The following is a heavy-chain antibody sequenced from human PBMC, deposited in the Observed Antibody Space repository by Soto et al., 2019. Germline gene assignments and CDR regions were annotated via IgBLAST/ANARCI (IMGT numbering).Heavy chain of an antibody. CDR1: GGTFSSYT. V-gene: IGHV1-69*02. CDR3: ARVEERGIDY. Sequence: QVQLVQSGAEVKKPGSSVKVSCKASGGTFSSYTISWVRQAPGQGLEWMGRIIPILGIANYAQKFQGRVTITADKATSTAYLELSSRRSEDTAVYYCARVEERGIDYWGQGTLVTVSS. CDR2: IIPILGIA. J-gene: IGHJ4*02. D-gene: IGHD6-13*01.